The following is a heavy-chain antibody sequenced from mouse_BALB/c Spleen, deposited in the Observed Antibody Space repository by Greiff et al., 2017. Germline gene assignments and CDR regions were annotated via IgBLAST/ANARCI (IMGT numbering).Heavy chain of an antibody. J-gene: IGHJ4*01. CDR3: ARWGNSDY. CDR2: ISSGSSTI. D-gene: IGHD2-1*01. V-gene: IGHV5-17*02. CDR1: GFTFSSFG. Sequence: EVKLMESGGGLVQPGGSRKLSCAASGFTFSSFGMHWVRQAPEKGLEWVAYISSGSSTIYYADTVKGRFTISRDNPKNTLFLQMTSLRSEDTAMYYCARWGNSDYWGQGTSVTVSA.